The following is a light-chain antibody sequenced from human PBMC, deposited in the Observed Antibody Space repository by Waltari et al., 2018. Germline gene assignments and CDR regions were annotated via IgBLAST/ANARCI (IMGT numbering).Light chain of an antibody. CDR2: EGS. J-gene: IGLJ1*01. CDR3: CSYAGSSFYV. CDR1: SSDVGSYNL. Sequence: QSALTQPASVSGSPGQSITISCTGTSSDVGSYNLVSWYQQHPGKAPKLMIYEGSKRPSGVSNRFACSKSGNTASLTISGLQAEDEADYYCCSYAGSSFYVVGTGTKVTVL. V-gene: IGLV2-23*01.